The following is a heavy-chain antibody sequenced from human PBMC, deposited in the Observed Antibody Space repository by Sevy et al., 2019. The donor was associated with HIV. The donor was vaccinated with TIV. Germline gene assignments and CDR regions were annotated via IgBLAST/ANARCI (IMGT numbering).Heavy chain of an antibody. V-gene: IGHV1-2*02. CDR3: ARGLNHYGSGRDYFDP. Sequence: ASVKVSCKASGYTFTDFYIHWVRQAPGQGLEWMGWINPKNGATAYAQKFQGRVSMTRDTSISTAYIDLTRLRSDDTAFYFCARGLNHYGSGRDYFDPWGQGTLVTVSS. D-gene: IGHD3-10*01. CDR2: INPKNGAT. J-gene: IGHJ5*02. CDR1: GYTFTDFY.